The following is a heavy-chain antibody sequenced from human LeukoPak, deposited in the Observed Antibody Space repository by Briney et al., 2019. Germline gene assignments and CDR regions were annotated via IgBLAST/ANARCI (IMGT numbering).Heavy chain of an antibody. CDR1: GYSFTSYW. Sequence: GESLKISCKGSGYSFTSYWIGWVRQMPGQGLEWMAFVKPADSETRYRPSFQGQVTISADKSVSTAYLQWSSLRASDTAMYYCASAYHGDSSWAYWGLGTLVTVSS. V-gene: IGHV5-51*01. J-gene: IGHJ4*02. D-gene: IGHD2-21*02. CDR3: ASAYHGDSSWAY. CDR2: VKPADSET.